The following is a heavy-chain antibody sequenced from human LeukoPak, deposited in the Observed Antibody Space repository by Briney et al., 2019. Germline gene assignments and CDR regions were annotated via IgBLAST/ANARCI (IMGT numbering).Heavy chain of an antibody. CDR1: GGSISTTNYY. D-gene: IGHD5-12*01. CDR2: IYCSGST. Sequence: SETLSLTCTVSGGSISTTNYYWGWIRQPPGKGLEWIGSIYCSGSTYYNSSLKSRVTISVETSKNQFSLNLRSVTAADTAVYYCARHDGGYDWGPFHSWGQGALVTVSS. V-gene: IGHV4-39*01. J-gene: IGHJ4*02. CDR3: ARHDGGYDWGPFHS.